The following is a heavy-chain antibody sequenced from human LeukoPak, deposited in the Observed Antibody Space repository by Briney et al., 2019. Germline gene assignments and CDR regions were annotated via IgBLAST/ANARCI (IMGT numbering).Heavy chain of an antibody. J-gene: IGHJ4*02. CDR2: KWYDGSNK. Sequence: PGGSLRLSCAASGFTFSSYGMHWVRQAPGKGLEWVAVKWYDGSNKYYADSVKGRFTISRDNSKNTLYLQMNSLRAEDTAVYYCARWRDYYDSSSLDYWGQGTLVTVSS. CDR3: ARWRDYYDSSSLDY. D-gene: IGHD3-22*01. V-gene: IGHV3-33*01. CDR1: GFTFSSYG.